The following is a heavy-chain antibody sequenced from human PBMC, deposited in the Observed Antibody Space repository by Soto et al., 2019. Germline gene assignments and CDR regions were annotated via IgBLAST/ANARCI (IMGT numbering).Heavy chain of an antibody. Sequence: QMQLQESGPGVVKPSETLSLTCTVSGASISTYYWPWLRQAPGKGLEWIGYLYYSGNTNYNPSLKSRVTMSVDTSKNHFYLTLTSATAADTAVYFCARGGSEGGLDVLGQGTTVGVSS. D-gene: IGHD3-10*01. CDR2: LYYSGNT. CDR1: GASISTYY. J-gene: IGHJ6*02. CDR3: ARGGSEGGLDV. V-gene: IGHV4-59*01.